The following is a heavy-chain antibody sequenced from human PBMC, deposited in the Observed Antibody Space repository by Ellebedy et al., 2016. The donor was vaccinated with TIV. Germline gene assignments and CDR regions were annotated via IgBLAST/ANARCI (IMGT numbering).Heavy chain of an antibody. V-gene: IGHV3-23*01. CDR3: RPGHYSDA. Sequence: GGSLRLXXAASGFSLSNSFMSWIRRAPGKGLEWVSTLTADSRSTYFADSVKGRFTISRDNSKNTVYLQMNSLRSEDTAVYYCRPGHYSDAWGQGTLVTVSS. J-gene: IGHJ4*02. CDR2: LTADSRST. CDR1: GFSLSNSF.